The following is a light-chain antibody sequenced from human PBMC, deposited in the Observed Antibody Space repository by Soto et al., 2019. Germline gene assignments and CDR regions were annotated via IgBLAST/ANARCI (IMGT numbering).Light chain of an antibody. CDR2: GAS. V-gene: IGKV3-20*01. J-gene: IGKJ2*01. CDR1: QSVSSNY. Sequence: EIVLTQSPGTLSLSPGERATLSCRASQSVSSNYLAWYQQKPGQAPRLLIYGASSRATGIPDRFSGSGSGTDFTLTISRLEPEDFAVDDCQQYGSSHPYTFGQGTKLEIK. CDR3: QQYGSSHPYT.